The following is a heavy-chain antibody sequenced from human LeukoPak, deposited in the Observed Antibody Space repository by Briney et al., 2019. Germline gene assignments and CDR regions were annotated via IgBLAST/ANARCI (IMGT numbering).Heavy chain of an antibody. V-gene: IGHV3-13*01. CDR1: GFTFNSYD. J-gene: IGHJ6*03. CDR2: IGTAGDT. CDR3: ARGDCSSTSCYAGNYYYMDV. D-gene: IGHD2-2*01. Sequence: GGSLRLSCAASGFTFNSYDMHWVRQATGKGLEWVSAIGTAGDTYYPGSVKGRFTISRENAKNSLYLQMNSLRAGDTAVYYCARGDCSSTSCYAGNYYYMDVWGKGTTVTVSS.